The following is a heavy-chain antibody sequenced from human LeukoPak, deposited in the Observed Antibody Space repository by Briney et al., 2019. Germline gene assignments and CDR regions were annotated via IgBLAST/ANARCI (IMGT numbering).Heavy chain of an antibody. CDR2: IKPDGSEK. J-gene: IGHJ6*02. CDR1: GFTFSRYW. D-gene: IGHD1-26*01. V-gene: IGHV3-7*03. Sequence: GGSLRLSCAASGFTFSRYWMSWVRQAPGKGLEWVANIKPDGSEKYYVDSVKGRFTISRDNAKNSLYLQMNSLRAEDTAVYYCARAARGAKPPPYYFYYGLGVWGQGTTVTVSS. CDR3: ARAARGAKPPPYYFYYGLGV.